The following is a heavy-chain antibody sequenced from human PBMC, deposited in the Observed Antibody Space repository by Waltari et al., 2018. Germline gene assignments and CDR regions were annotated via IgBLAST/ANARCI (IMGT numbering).Heavy chain of an antibody. D-gene: IGHD4-17*01. V-gene: IGHV3-30*18. J-gene: IGHJ4*02. Sequence: QVQLVESGGGVVQPGRSLRLSCAASGFPFSSYGMHWVRQAPGKGLEWVAVISYDGSNKYYADSVKGRFTISRDNSKNTLYLQMNSLRAEDTAVYYCAKEYGDYALGYWGQGTLVTVSS. CDR2: ISYDGSNK. CDR1: GFPFSSYG. CDR3: AKEYGDYALGY.